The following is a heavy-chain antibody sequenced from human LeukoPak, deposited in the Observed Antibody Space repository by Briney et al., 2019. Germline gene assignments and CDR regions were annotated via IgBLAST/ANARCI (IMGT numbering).Heavy chain of an antibody. CDR1: GYTFTDYL. V-gene: IGHV1-2*02. D-gene: IGHD3-22*01. J-gene: IGHJ4*02. CDR3: ARVSSITLIVVPDYFDY. Sequence: GASVKVSCKASGYTFTDYLMHWVRQAPGQGLEWLGWINPNSGGTNYAQKFHGRVTMTRDTSISTAYMELSRLKSDDTAVYYCARVSSITLIVVPDYFDYWGQGTLVTVSS. CDR2: INPNSGGT.